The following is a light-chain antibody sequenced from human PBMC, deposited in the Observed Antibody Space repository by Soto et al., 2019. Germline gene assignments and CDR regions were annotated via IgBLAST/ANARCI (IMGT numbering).Light chain of an antibody. J-gene: IGLJ1*01. V-gene: IGLV6-57*03. Sequence: NFMLTQPHSVSESPGKTVTISCTRSSGSIATNYVQWYQQRPGSAPTAVIYENNQRPSGVPDRFSGSIDSSSNSASLTISGLKTEDEADYYCQSYDSNNPIYVFGTGTKLTVL. CDR2: ENN. CDR1: SGSIATNY. CDR3: QSYDSNNPIYV.